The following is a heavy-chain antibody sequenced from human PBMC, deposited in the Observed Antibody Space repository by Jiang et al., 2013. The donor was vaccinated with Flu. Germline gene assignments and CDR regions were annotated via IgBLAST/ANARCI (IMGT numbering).Heavy chain of an antibody. Sequence: SISSNTYYWGWIRTPPGRGLGVDWDYLCWWEHLLRPVPPLSRVAMSVDTAKNQFSLKLSSVTAADTAVYYCGRDRDIVSRGGIDYWGQGILVTVSS. CDR3: GRDRDIVSRGGIDY. CDR2: LCWWEH. J-gene: IGHJ4*02. CDR1: SISSNTYY. V-gene: IGHV4-39*07. D-gene: IGHD2-15*01.